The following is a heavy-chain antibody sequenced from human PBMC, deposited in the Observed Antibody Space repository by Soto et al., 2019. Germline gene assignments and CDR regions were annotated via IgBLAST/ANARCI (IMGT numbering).Heavy chain of an antibody. CDR2: IYHSGTT. CDR3: AGDEDHGSGLSGGMDV. J-gene: IGHJ6*02. Sequence: QVQLQESGPGLVKPSETLSLSCNVSGGSISTDDFFWSWVRQHPARGLEWIGYIYHSGTTYYNPSLQSRSTISVDTSTNQFSLKLRSVTAADPAVYFCAGDEDHGSGLSGGMDVWGQGTAVTFS. D-gene: IGHD3-10*01. CDR1: GGSISTDDFF. V-gene: IGHV4-31*03.